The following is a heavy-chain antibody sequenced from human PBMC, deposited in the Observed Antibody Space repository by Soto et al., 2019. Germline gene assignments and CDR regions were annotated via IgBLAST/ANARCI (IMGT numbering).Heavy chain of an antibody. CDR3: GAGQYFSDY. V-gene: IGHV3-30*03. D-gene: IGHD6-13*01. Sequence: QVQLVESGGGVVQPGRSLRLSCAASRFTFSSYGMNWVRQAPGKGLEWVALISYDGSDKYYADSVKGRFTISRDNSKNTLYLQMNSLRVEDTAVYYCGAGQYFSDYWGQGTLVTVSS. J-gene: IGHJ4*02. CDR1: RFTFSSYG. CDR2: ISYDGSDK.